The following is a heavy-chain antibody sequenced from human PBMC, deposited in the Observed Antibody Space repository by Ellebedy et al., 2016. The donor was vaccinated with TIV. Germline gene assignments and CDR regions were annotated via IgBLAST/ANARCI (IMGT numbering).Heavy chain of an antibody. J-gene: IGHJ4*02. CDR3: ARGLYGGNQRGYFDY. CDR2: ISYDGSNK. Sequence: GESLKISCSASGFTFSNYAMHWVRQAPGKGLEWVSVISYDGSNKYCADSVKGRFTISRDNSKNTLYLQMNSLRVDDTAVYYCARGLYGGNQRGYFDYWGPGTLVTVSS. D-gene: IGHD4-23*01. V-gene: IGHV3-30*04. CDR1: GFTFSNYA.